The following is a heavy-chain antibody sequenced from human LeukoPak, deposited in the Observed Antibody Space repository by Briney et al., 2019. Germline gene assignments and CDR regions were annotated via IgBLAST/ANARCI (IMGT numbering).Heavy chain of an antibody. CDR3: ARDVAYYDFWSGYSPFDY. D-gene: IGHD3-3*01. Sequence: GRSLRLSCAASGFTFSSYGMHWVRQAPGKGLEWVAVISYDGSNKYYADSVKGRFTISRDNSKNTLYLQMNSLRAEDTAVYYCARDVAYYDFWSGYSPFDYWGQGTLVTVSS. CDR2: ISYDGSNK. J-gene: IGHJ4*02. V-gene: IGHV3-30*03. CDR1: GFTFSSYG.